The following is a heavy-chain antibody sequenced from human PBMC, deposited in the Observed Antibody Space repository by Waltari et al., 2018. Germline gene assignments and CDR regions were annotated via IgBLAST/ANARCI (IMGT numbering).Heavy chain of an antibody. V-gene: IGHV4-38-2*02. Sequence: QVQLQESGPGLVKPSETLSLTCTVSGYSISSGFYWGWIRQPPGKGLEWIGNFHHSESASYNPSLKSRVTISVYTSKTQFSLKLSSVTAADTSIYYCARVGYYGSGTNDYWGQGTLVTVSS. CDR3: ARVGYYGSGTNDY. CDR2: FHHSESA. D-gene: IGHD3-10*01. J-gene: IGHJ4*02. CDR1: GYSISSGFY.